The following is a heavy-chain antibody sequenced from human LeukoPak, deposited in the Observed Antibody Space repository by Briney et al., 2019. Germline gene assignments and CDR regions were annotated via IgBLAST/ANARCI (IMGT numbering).Heavy chain of an antibody. Sequence: SDTLSLTCTVSGGSISSRGYYWSWIRKHPGTSLEWIGYISYSGRTHYNPSLKIRVTISGGTAVNQVSMGLPSVSAADTAVYYCARDQSSGFGHWGQGTLVTVSS. CDR2: ISYSGRT. V-gene: IGHV4-31*03. J-gene: IGHJ4*02. D-gene: IGHD1-14*01. CDR1: GGSISSRGYY. CDR3: ARDQSSGFGH.